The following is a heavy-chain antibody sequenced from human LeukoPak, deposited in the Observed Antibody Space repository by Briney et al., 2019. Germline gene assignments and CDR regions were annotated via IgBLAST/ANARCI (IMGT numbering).Heavy chain of an antibody. V-gene: IGHV4-61*02. CDR2: IYTSGST. D-gene: IGHD2-15*01. CDR1: GGSISSGSYY. J-gene: IGHJ5*02. CDR3: ARDGYCSGGSCYSGWFDP. Sequence: PSQTLSLTCTVSGGSISSGSYYWSWIRQPAGKGLEWIGRIYTSGSTNYNPSLKSRVTISVDTSKNQFSLKLSSVTAADTAVYYCARDGYCSGGSCYSGWFDPWGQGTLVTVSS.